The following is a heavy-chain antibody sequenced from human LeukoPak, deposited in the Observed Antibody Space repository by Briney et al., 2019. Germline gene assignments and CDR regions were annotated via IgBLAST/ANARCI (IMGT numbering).Heavy chain of an antibody. J-gene: IGHJ4*02. CDR2: MNPNSGNT. CDR3: ARGAAGEDYVWGSYTLYYFDY. Sequence: ASVKVSCKASGYTFTSYDINWVRQATGQGLEWMGWMNPNSGNTGHAQKFQGRVTITRNTSISTAYMELSSLRSEDTAVYYCARGAAGEDYVWGSYTLYYFDYWGQGTPVTVSS. V-gene: IGHV1-8*03. D-gene: IGHD3-16*01. CDR1: GYTFTSYD.